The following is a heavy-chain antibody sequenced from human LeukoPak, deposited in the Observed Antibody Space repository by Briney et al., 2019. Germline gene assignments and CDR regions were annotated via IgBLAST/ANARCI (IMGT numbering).Heavy chain of an antibody. V-gene: IGHV3-7*02. CDR1: TLTLNNYW. J-gene: IGHJ4*02. CDR2: IKQDGSEK. CDR3: ARAISYCSGGSCYSAEY. Sequence: GGSLRLSCTASTLTLNNYWMSWVRQAPGKGLEWVANIKQDGSEKYHVDSVKGRFTISRDNAKNSLYLQMNSLRAEDTAVYYCARAISYCSGGSCYSAEYWGQGTLVTVSS. D-gene: IGHD2-15*01.